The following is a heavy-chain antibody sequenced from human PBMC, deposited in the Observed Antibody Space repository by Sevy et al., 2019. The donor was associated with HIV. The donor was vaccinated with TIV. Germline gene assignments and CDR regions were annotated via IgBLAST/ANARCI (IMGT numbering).Heavy chain of an antibody. CDR1: GYTFTSYD. CDR3: ARADLDSSTFYYYYGMDV. CDR2: MNPDSGNR. J-gene: IGHJ6*02. D-gene: IGHD6-13*01. Sequence: ASVKVSCKASGYTFTSYDINWVRQATGQGLEWMGLMNPDSGNRGYAQKFQGRVTMTTNTSISTAYMELRSLRSKDSAVYYCARADLDSSTFYYYYGMDVWGQGTKATVSS. V-gene: IGHV1-8*01.